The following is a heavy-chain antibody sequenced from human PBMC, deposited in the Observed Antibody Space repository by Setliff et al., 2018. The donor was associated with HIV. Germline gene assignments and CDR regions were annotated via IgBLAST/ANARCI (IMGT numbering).Heavy chain of an antibody. J-gene: IGHJ6*03. Sequence: PSETLSLTCTVSGGSINSGSYYWSWIRQPAGKGLEWIGHIYTSGSTNYNPSLKSRVTISIDTSKNQFSLKLSSVTAADTAVYYCSRDRGSSYYYYYYMDVWGKGTTVTVSS. CDR1: GGSINSGSYY. CDR2: IYTSGST. CDR3: SRDRGSSYYYYYYMDV. V-gene: IGHV4-61*09. D-gene: IGHD6-6*01.